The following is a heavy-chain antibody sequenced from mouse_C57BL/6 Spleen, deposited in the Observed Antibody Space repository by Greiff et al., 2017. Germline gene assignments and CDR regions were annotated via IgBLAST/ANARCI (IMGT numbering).Heavy chain of an antibody. D-gene: IGHD1-1*01. V-gene: IGHV1-53*01. CDR3: ARYPITTVVANWYFDV. CDR2: INPSNGGT. CDR1: GYTFTSYW. Sequence: QVQLQQPGAELVRPGTSVKLSCKASGYTFTSYWMHWVKQRPGQGLEWIGNINPSNGGTNYNEKFKSKATLTVDKSSSTAYMQLSSLTSEDSAVYYCARYPITTVVANWYFDVWGTGTTVTVSS. J-gene: IGHJ1*03.